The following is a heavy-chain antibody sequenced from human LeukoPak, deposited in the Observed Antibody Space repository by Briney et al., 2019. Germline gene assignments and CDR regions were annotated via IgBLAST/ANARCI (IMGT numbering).Heavy chain of an antibody. CDR3: AKDLGLAYYESYFDI. CDR2: ISYDGSDK. V-gene: IGHV3-30*18. D-gene: IGHD3-22*01. Sequence: PGRSLRLSCAASGFTFINYAMHWVRQAPGKGLEWVAVISYDGSDKYYVDSVKGRFTISRDNSKNTLYLQMNSLRAEDTAVYFCAKDLGLAYYESYFDIWGQGTMVTVSS. CDR1: GFTFINYA. J-gene: IGHJ3*02.